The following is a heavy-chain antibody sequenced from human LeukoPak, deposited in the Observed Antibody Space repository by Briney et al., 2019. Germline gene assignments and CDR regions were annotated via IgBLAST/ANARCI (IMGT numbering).Heavy chain of an antibody. Sequence: GGSLRLSCTASGFIFSSSWMIWVRQAPGKGLEWVANIDQPGSQHYSVGSVRGRFTISRDNAKNSLFLQLNSLRVEDTAVYYCARGLGRGTADYWGQGTLVTVSS. D-gene: IGHD3-10*01. CDR3: ARGLGRGTADY. CDR1: GFIFSSSW. J-gene: IGHJ4*02. V-gene: IGHV3-7*01. CDR2: IDQPGSQH.